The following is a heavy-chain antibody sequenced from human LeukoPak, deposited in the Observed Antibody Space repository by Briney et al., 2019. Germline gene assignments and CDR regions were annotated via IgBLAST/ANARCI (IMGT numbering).Heavy chain of an antibody. CDR2: ISGSGGST. CDR1: GFTFSSYA. V-gene: IGHV3-23*01. CDR3: ARGAREARGYSYGSPFDY. Sequence: GGSLRLSCAASGFTFSSYAMSWVRQAPGKGLAWVSAISGSGGSTYYADSVNGRFTISRDNSNNTLYLQMNSLRADDTDVYYCARGAREARGYSYGSPFDYWGQGTLVTVSS. J-gene: IGHJ4*02. D-gene: IGHD5-18*01.